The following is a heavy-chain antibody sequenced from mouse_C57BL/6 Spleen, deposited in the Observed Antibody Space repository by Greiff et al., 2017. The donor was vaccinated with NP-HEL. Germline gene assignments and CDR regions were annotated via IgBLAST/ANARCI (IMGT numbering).Heavy chain of an antibody. V-gene: IGHV1-82*01. CDR3: AREGYDGYYDWYFDV. D-gene: IGHD2-3*01. Sequence: VQLQQSGPELVKPGASVKISCKASGYAFSSSWMNWVKQRPGKGLEWIGRIYPGDGDTNYNGKFKGKATLTADKSSSTAYMQLSSLTSEDSAVYFCAREGYDGYYDWYFDVWGTGTTVTVSS. J-gene: IGHJ1*03. CDR1: GYAFSSSW. CDR2: IYPGDGDT.